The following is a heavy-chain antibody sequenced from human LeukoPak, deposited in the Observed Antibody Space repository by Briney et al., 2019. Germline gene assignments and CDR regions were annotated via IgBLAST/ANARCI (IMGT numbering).Heavy chain of an antibody. V-gene: IGHV3-48*03. CDR1: GFTFSSYE. CDR2: ISSSGSTI. Sequence: GGSLRLSCAASGFTFSSYEMNWVRQAPGKGLEWVSYISSSGSTIYYADSVKGRFTISRDNAKNSLYLQMNSLRAEDTAVYYCARSPLRYPAPFPSWGQGTLVTVSS. CDR3: ARSPLRYPAPFPS. D-gene: IGHD3-9*01. J-gene: IGHJ4*02.